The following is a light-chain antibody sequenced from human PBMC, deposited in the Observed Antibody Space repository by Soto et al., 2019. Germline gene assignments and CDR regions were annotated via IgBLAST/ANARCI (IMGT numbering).Light chain of an antibody. CDR3: QQYAGPPTT. CDR1: QFVSSN. J-gene: IGKJ5*01. Sequence: ERVMTQSPATLSVSPGERATLSCRASQFVSSNLAWYQQKPGQAPRLLIYETTTRASGVPGRFSGGGSGTDFTLTISRLEPEDFAVYFCQQYAGPPTTFGQGTRLEIK. V-gene: IGKV3-15*01. CDR2: ETT.